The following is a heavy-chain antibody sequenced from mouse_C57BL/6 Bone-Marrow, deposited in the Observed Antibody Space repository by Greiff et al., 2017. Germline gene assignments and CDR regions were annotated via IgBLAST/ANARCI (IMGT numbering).Heavy chain of an antibody. V-gene: IGHV1-69*01. CDR2: IDPSDSYT. CDR3: ARVYGSTYWYFDV. Sequence: QVQLKQPGAELVMPGASVKLSCKASGYTFTSYWMHWVKQRPGQGLEWIGEIDPSDSYTNYNQKFKGKSTLTVDKSSSTAYMQLSSLTSEDSAVYYCARVYGSTYWYFDVWGTGTTVPVSS. CDR1: GYTFTSYW. D-gene: IGHD1-1*01. J-gene: IGHJ1*03.